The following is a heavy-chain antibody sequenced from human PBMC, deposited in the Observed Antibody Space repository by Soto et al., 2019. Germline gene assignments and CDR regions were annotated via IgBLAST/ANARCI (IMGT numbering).Heavy chain of an antibody. CDR2: ISGDGSIT. CDR1: GFNFSPYW. J-gene: IGHJ4*02. D-gene: IGHD1-1*01. Sequence: EVHLVESGGSLVQPGGSLRLSCAASGFNFSPYWMHWVRQVPGKGLVWVSRISGDGSITTYADSVKGRFTISRDNAKNTLYMQMNSLRAEDTAVYYCVRMDAPGIQDWGQGTLVTVSS. CDR3: VRMDAPGIQD. V-gene: IGHV3-74*01.